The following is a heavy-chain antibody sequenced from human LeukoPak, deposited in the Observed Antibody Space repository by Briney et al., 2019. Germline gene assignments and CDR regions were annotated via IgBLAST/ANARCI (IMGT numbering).Heavy chain of an antibody. CDR1: GFTFSSYG. D-gene: IGHD6-19*01. CDR3: AKDASSGFTRYFDY. J-gene: IGHJ4*02. V-gene: IGHV3-30*02. CDR2: IRYDGSNK. Sequence: GGSLRLSCAASGFTFSSYGMHWVCQAPGKGLEWVTFIRYDGSNKYYADSVKGRFTISRDNSKNTLYMQMNSLRAEDTAVYFCAKDASSGFTRYFDYWGQGTLVTVSS.